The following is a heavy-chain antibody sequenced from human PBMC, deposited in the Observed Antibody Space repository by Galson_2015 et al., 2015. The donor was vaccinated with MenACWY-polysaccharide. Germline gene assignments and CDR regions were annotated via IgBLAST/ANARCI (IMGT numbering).Heavy chain of an antibody. CDR3: ARLHCSSTSCYPTDYYHYGMDV. D-gene: IGHD2-2*01. J-gene: IGHJ6*02. V-gene: IGHV3-48*01. CDR2: ISSSSSTI. Sequence: SLRLSCAASGFTFSSYRMNWVRQAPGKGLEWVSYISSSSSTIYYADSVKGRFTISRDNAKNSLFLQMNSLRAEDTAVYYCARLHCSSTSCYPTDYYHYGMDVWGQGTTVTVSS. CDR1: GFTFSSYR.